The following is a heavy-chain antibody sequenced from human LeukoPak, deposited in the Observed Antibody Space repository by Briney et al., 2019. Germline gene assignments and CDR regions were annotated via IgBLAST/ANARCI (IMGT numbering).Heavy chain of an antibody. Sequence: KSSETLSLTCTVSGGSISNYYWNWIRQPPGKGLEWIGYIYYSGSTNYNPSLKSRVTISVDTSKNQFSLKLSSVTAADTAVYYCARADSRAIDYYYMDVWGKGTTVTVSS. V-gene: IGHV4-59*12. J-gene: IGHJ6*03. D-gene: IGHD2-2*01. CDR1: GGSISNYY. CDR2: IYYSGST. CDR3: ARADSRAIDYYYMDV.